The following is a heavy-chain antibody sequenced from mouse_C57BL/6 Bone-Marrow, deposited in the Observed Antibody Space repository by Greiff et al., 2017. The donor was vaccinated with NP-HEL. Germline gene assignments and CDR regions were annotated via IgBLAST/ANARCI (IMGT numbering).Heavy chain of an antibody. Sequence: EVKLQESGGGLVQPGGSMKLSCVASGFTFSNYWMNWVRQSPEKGLEWVAQIRLKSDNYATHYAESVKGRFIISRDDSKSSVYLQMNNLRAEDTGIYYCTGSSLPMDYWGQGTSVTVSS. CDR2: IRLKSDNYAT. D-gene: IGHD2-10*01. CDR1: GFTFSNYW. J-gene: IGHJ4*01. CDR3: TGSSLPMDY. V-gene: IGHV6-3*01.